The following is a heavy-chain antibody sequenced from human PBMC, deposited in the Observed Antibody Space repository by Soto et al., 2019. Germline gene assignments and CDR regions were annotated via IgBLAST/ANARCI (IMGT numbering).Heavy chain of an antibody. D-gene: IGHD3-16*01. V-gene: IGHV3-21*01. Sequence: EVQLVESGGGLVKPGGSLRLSCAASGFTFSSYSMNWVRQAPGKGLEWVSSISSSSSYIYYADSVKGRFTISRDNAKNSLYLQMNSLRAEDTAVYYCQISVAATYYDYIWGSPPITFDIWGQGTMVTVSS. CDR3: QISVAATYYDYIWGSPPITFDI. J-gene: IGHJ3*02. CDR1: GFTFSSYS. CDR2: ISSSSSYI.